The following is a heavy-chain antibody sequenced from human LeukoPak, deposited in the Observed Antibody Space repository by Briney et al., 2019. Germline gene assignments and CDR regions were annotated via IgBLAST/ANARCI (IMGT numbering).Heavy chain of an antibody. J-gene: IGHJ4*02. V-gene: IGHV4-31*03. D-gene: IGHD3-10*01. CDR2: IYYSGST. Sequence: SETLSLTCTVSGGSISSGGNYWSWIRQHPGKGLQWIGYIYYSGSTYYNPSLKSRFTISVDTSKNQLSLKLTSVTAADTAVYYCARDPTGFGGIDSWGQGTLVTVSS. CDR3: ARDPTGFGGIDS. CDR1: GGSISSGGNY.